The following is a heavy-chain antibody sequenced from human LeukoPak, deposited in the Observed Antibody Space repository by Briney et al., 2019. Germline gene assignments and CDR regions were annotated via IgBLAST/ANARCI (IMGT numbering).Heavy chain of an antibody. V-gene: IGHV3-48*04. D-gene: IGHD1-26*01. CDR1: GFTFSNSW. J-gene: IGHJ4*02. CDR2: ISSIGTTI. CDR3: ARGERGDY. Sequence: GGSLRLSCAASGFTFSNSWMSWVRQAPGKGLEWVSYISSIGTTIYYADSVKGRFTISRDNAKNSLYLQMNSLRAEDTAVYYCARGERGDYWGQGTLVTVSS.